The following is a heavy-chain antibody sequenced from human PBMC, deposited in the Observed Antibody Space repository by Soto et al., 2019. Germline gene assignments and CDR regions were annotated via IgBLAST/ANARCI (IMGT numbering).Heavy chain of an antibody. V-gene: IGHV5-51*01. J-gene: IGHJ6*02. CDR1: GYTFTNYW. Sequence: PGESLKISCKGSGYTFTNYWIGWVRQMPGKGLEWMGIIYPGDSDAKYNPSFQGQVTISADKSITTTYLQWSSLKASDTAIYYCAASIFYYGMDVWGQGTTVTVSS. CDR2: IYPGDSDA. CDR3: AASIFYYGMDV.